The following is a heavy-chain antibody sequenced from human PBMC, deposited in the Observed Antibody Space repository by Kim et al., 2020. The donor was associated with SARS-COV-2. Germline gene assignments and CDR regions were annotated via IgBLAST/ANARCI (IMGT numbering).Heavy chain of an antibody. CDR3: AKDLADDYGDYGPDY. CDR1: GFTFSSYG. CDR2: ISYDGSNK. V-gene: IGHV3-30*18. J-gene: IGHJ4*02. Sequence: GGSLRLSCAASGFTFSSYGMHWVRQAPGKGLEWVAVISYDGSNKYYADSVKGRFTISRDNSKNTLHLQMNSLRAEDTAVYYCAKDLADDYGDYGPDYWGQGTLVTVSS. D-gene: IGHD4-17*01.